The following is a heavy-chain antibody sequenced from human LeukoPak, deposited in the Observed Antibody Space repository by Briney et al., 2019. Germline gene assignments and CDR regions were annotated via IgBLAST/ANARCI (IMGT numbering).Heavy chain of an antibody. V-gene: IGHV3-48*03. CDR1: GFTFSSYE. J-gene: IGHJ4*02. D-gene: IGHD6-19*01. CDR3: ARAFRGWPFDY. CDR2: ISSSGSTI. Sequence: GALRLSCAASGFTFSSYEMNWVRQAPGKGLEWVSYISSSGSTIYYADSVKGRFTISRDNAKNSLYLQMNSLRAEDTAVYYCARAFRGWPFDYWGQETLVTVSS.